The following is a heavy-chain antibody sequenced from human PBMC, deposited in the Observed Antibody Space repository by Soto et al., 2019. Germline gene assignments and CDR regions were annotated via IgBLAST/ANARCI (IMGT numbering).Heavy chain of an antibody. V-gene: IGHV1-46*01. Sequence: ASVKVSGKASGYTFTSYYMHWVRQAPGQGLEWMGIINPSGGSTSYAQKFQGRVTMTRDTSTSTVYMELSSLRSEDTAVYYRARDHSSHDYYYYYGMDVWGQGTTVTVSS. D-gene: IGHD6-6*01. CDR3: ARDHSSHDYYYYYGMDV. J-gene: IGHJ6*02. CDR1: GYTFTSYY. CDR2: INPSGGST.